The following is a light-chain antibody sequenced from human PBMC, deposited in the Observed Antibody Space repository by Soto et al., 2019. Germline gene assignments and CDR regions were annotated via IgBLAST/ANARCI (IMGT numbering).Light chain of an antibody. CDR3: QHYGYPQWT. Sequence: EIVLTQSPGTLSLSPGERATLSCRASQSVSSSFLAWYQQKPGQAPRLLIYGASNRATGIPDRFSGSGSGTDFTLTISSLQPEDFAVYYCQHYGYPQWTFGQGTKVDIK. CDR2: GAS. V-gene: IGKV3-20*01. CDR1: QSVSSSF. J-gene: IGKJ1*01.